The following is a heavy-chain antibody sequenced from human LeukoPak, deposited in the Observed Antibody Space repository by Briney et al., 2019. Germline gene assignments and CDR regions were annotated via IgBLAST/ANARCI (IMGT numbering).Heavy chain of an antibody. D-gene: IGHD3-16*02. V-gene: IGHV3-7*01. CDR1: GSTFNYW. Sequence: PGGSLRLSCVVSGSTFNYWMDWVRQAPGKGLEWVAFIKQDGSETYYVDSVKGRFTISRGNAKNSLYLQMNSLRSEDTAVYYCASRGDLSWFGALRHWSQGTRVTVSS. CDR3: ASRGDLSWFGALRH. CDR2: IKQDGSET. J-gene: IGHJ4*02.